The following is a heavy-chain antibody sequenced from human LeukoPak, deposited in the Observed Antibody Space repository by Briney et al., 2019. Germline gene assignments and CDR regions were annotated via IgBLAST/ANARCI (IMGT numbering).Heavy chain of an antibody. CDR3: ARDRNWGYFDY. J-gene: IGHJ4*02. D-gene: IGHD7-27*01. V-gene: IGHV4-59*12. CDR1: GGSISTYY. Sequence: SETLSLTCTVSGGSISTYYWSWFRQPPGKRLEWIGYIYYSGGTNYNPSLKSRVTISVDTSKNQFSLKLSSVTAADTAVYYCARDRNWGYFDYWGQGALVTVSS. CDR2: IYYSGGT.